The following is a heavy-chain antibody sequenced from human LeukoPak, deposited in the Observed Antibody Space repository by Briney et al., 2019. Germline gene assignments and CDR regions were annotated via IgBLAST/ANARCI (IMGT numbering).Heavy chain of an antibody. D-gene: IGHD3-16*02. CDR3: ARQPLYVWGSYRTYFDY. V-gene: IGHV4-30-2*03. CDR1: NGAFSSNAYS. CDR2: IYYTGST. J-gene: IGHJ4*02. Sequence: SETLSLTCAVSNGAFSSNAYSWSWIRQPPGKRLEWIGYIYYTGSTYYNPSLKSRVTISVDTSKNQFSLKLSSVTAADTAVYYCARQPLYVWGSYRTYFDYWGQGTLVTVSS.